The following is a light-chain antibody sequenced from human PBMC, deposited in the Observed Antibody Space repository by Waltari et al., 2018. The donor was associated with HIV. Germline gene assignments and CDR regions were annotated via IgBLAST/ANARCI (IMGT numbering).Light chain of an antibody. V-gene: IGLV2-23*02. CDR3: CSYTGTGVV. CDR1: SSDVGAYNL. CDR2: EVP. J-gene: IGLJ2*01. Sequence: QSALTQPASVSGSPGQSITISCPGTSSDVGAYNLVSWYQQNPGTAPKLMIFEVPKRPSGVSDRFAGSMSGNTASLTISGLQAEDEGGYHCCSYTGTGVVFGGGTKLTLL.